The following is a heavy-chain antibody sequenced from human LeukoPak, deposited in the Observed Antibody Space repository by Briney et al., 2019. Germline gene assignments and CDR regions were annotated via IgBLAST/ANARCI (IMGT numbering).Heavy chain of an antibody. CDR2: FDPEDGET. Sequence: ASVKVSCKVSGYTFTELSMHWVRQAPGKGLEWMGGFDPEDGETIYAQKFQGRVTMTEDTSTDTAYMELSSLRSEDTAVYYCATDPPRLRLGELSFLWGQGTLVTVSS. J-gene: IGHJ4*02. V-gene: IGHV1-24*01. D-gene: IGHD3-16*02. CDR1: GYTFTELS. CDR3: ATDPPRLRLGELSFL.